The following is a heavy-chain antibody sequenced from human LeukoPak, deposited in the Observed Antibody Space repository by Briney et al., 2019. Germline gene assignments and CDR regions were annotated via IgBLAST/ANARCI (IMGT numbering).Heavy chain of an antibody. D-gene: IGHD4-11*01. V-gene: IGHV3-48*04. CDR3: ARDQTTVTVYYYYYYMDV. CDR2: ISSSSSTI. CDR1: GFTFSIYC. J-gene: IGHJ6*03. Sequence: GRSLRLSCAASGFTFSIYCMNWVRQAAGKGLGWVSYISSSSSTIYYADSVKGRFTISRDNAKNSLYLQMNSLRAEDTAVYYCARDQTTVTVYYYYYYMDVWGKGTTVTASS.